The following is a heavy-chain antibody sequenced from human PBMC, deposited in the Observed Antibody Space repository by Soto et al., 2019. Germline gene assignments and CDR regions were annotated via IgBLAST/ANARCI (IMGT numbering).Heavy chain of an antibody. CDR3: AKARGVSQWLIYGMDV. V-gene: IGHV3-23*01. J-gene: IGHJ6*02. D-gene: IGHD3-22*01. CDR1: RFTVNSDA. Sequence: RICCASCRFTVNSDAMSLVLQTTGKGLEWVSAISGSGGSTYYADSVKGRFTTSRDNSKNTLYLQMNSLRAEDTAVYYCAKARGVSQWLIYGMDVWGQGTTVTVSS. CDR2: ISGSGGST.